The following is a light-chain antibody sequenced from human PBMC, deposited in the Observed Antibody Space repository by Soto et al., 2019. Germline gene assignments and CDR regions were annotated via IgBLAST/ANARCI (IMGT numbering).Light chain of an antibody. CDR1: QGIGNA. CDR3: QQYNSYSPWT. V-gene: IGKV1-13*02. Sequence: IQLTQSPSSLSASVGDRVTISCRTSQGIGNALGWYQQKPRKAPKLLIYDASSLESGVPSRFSGSGSGTEFTLTISSLQPDDFATYYCQQYNSYSPWTFGQGTKVDIK. J-gene: IGKJ1*01. CDR2: DAS.